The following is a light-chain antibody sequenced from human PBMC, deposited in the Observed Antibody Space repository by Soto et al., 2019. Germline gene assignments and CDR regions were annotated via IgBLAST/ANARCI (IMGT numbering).Light chain of an antibody. CDR3: CSYVGSSTYV. V-gene: IGLV2-23*01. J-gene: IGLJ1*01. CDR1: SSDVGSYNL. Sequence: QSALTQPASVSGSPGQSITISCTGPSSDVGSYNLGSWYQQHPGKAPKLMIYEGSKRPSGVSNRFSGSKSGNTASLTISGLQAEDEADYYCCSYVGSSTYVFGTGTKVTVL. CDR2: EGS.